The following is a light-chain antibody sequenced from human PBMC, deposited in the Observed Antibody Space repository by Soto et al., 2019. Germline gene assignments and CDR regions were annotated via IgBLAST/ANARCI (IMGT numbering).Light chain of an antibody. J-gene: IGKJ5*01. Sequence: DIQLTQSPSFLSASVGDRVTITCRASQGINIYLAWYQQKPGKAPKLLIYAASTLQSGVPSRFSGSGSGTEFTLTISSLQPEDFATYYCQQLNSYPRITFGQGTRLEIK. CDR2: AAS. CDR3: QQLNSYPRIT. V-gene: IGKV1-9*01. CDR1: QGINIY.